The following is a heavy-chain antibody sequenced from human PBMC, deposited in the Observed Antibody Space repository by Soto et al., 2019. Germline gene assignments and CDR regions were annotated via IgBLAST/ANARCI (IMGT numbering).Heavy chain of an antibody. D-gene: IGHD2-21*02. V-gene: IGHV3-21*01. Sequence: GGSLRLSCAASGFTFSSYSMNWVRQAPGKGLEWVSSISSSSSYIYYADSVKGRFTISRDNAKNSLYLQMNSLRAEDTAVYYWARDYCGGDCYPAFDIWGQGTMVTVSS. CDR3: ARDYCGGDCYPAFDI. CDR1: GFTFSSYS. J-gene: IGHJ3*02. CDR2: ISSSSSYI.